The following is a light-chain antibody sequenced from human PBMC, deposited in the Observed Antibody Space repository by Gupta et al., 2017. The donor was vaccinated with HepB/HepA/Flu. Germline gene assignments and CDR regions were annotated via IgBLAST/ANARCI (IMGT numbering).Light chain of an antibody. CDR3: CSYEGSSNLV. CDR1: RSDVGSYNL. J-gene: IGLJ2*01. V-gene: IGLV2-23*02. CDR2: DVI. Sequence: QSALTQPASVSGSPGQSITISFTGTRSDVGSYNLVSWYQHHPGKAPKLMLYDVIKRPSGVSNRFSGSKSGNTASLTISGLQAEDEANYYCCSYEGSSNLVFGGGTKLTVL.